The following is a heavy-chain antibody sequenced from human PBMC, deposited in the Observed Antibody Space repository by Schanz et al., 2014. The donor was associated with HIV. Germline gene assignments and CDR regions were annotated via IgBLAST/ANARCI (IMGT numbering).Heavy chain of an antibody. CDR2: ISVSGRST. CDR3: AKPEYDSSGNSQSHFDY. D-gene: IGHD3-22*01. Sequence: EVQLLEAGGGLVQPGGSLRLSCAAAGFSFSSYAMSWVRQAPRKGLEWVSGISVSGRSTYYADSVKGRFTISRDNAKNMLYVQMTTLRTEDTAVYYCAKPEYDSSGNSQSHFDYWGQGTLVTVSS. J-gene: IGHJ4*02. CDR1: GFSFSSYA. V-gene: IGHV3-23*01.